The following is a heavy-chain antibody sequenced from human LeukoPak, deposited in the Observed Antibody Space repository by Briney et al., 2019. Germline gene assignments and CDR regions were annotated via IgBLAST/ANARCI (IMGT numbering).Heavy chain of an antibody. J-gene: IGHJ4*02. CDR2: FYYTGIT. V-gene: IGHV4-39*01. D-gene: IGHD1-26*01. Sequence: PSETLSLTCTVSGGSISSSTYYWVWIRQPPGKGLEWIGSFYYTGITYYNPSLKSRVTISVATSKNQLSLKLASVTAADTAVYYCARRGRYGYYFDYWGQGTLVTVSS. CDR3: ARRGRYGYYFDY. CDR1: GGSISSSTYY.